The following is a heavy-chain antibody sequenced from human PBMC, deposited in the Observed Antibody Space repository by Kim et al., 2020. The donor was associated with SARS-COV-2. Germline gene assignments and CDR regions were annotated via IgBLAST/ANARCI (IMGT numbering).Heavy chain of an antibody. Sequence: SETLSLTCAVYGGSFSGYYWSWIRQPPGKGLEWIGEINHSGSTNYNPSLKSRVTISVDTSKNQFSLKLSSVTAADTAVYYCARGKNRSSRFPAPLYYYYGMDVWGQGTTVTVSS. D-gene: IGHD6-19*01. V-gene: IGHV4-34*01. CDR1: GGSFSGYY. CDR2: INHSGST. CDR3: ARGKNRSSRFPAPLYYYYGMDV. J-gene: IGHJ6*02.